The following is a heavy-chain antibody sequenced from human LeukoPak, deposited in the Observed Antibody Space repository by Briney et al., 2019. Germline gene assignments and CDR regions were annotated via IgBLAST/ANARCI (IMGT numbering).Heavy chain of an antibody. V-gene: IGHV3-30*03. CDR3: ARDNRMVVAASYYFDY. J-gene: IGHJ4*02. D-gene: IGHD2-15*01. CDR2: ISYDGSKT. Sequence: PGGSLRLSCEVSGFTFNTYGIHWVRQTPGKGLEWVALISYDGSKTWYTGSVKGRFTISRDNSKNTLYLQMDSLRAEDTALYYCARDNRMVVAASYYFDYWGQGTLVTVSS. CDR1: GFTFNTYG.